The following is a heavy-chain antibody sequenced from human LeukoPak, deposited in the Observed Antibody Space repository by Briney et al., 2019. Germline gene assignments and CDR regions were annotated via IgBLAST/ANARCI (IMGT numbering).Heavy chain of an antibody. Sequence: SETLSLTCTVSGGSISGYFWSWIRQPAGKGLEWIGRMYSSGSNNYNPSLKSRVTMSLDTSKNHFSLNLTSVTAADTAVYYCAREPTSGREPTSGRPLDYWGQGTLVTVSS. CDR1: GGSISGYF. D-gene: IGHD5-12*01. J-gene: IGHJ4*02. V-gene: IGHV4-4*07. CDR2: MYSSGSN. CDR3: AREPTSGREPTSGRPLDY.